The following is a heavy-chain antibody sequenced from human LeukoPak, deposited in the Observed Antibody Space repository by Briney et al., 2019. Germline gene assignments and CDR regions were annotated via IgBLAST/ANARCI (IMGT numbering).Heavy chain of an antibody. D-gene: IGHD3-9*01. CDR3: ATSVRYSDWSFFRLAY. CDR2: FHPEDGET. J-gene: IGHJ4*02. CDR1: GYAPTELS. V-gene: IGHV1-24*01. Sequence: ASVKVSCKVSGYAPTELSMHWVRQAPGKGLEWMGGFHPEDGETIYAQKFQGRVTMTEDTSTDTAYMELRSLRSDDTAVYYCATSVRYSDWSFFRLAYWGQGTQVTVSS.